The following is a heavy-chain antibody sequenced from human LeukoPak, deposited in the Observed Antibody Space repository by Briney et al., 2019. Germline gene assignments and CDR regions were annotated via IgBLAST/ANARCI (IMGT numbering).Heavy chain of an antibody. Sequence: PGRSLRLSCSASGFTFSSYAMSWVRQAPGKGLEWVSAIGANNGRTYYADSVKGRFTISRDDPRNTLYLQMNSLRAEDTAVYYCAKETAPDSILTTVDYWGQGALVTVSS. J-gene: IGHJ4*02. CDR3: AKETAPDSILTTVDY. CDR1: GFTFSSYA. CDR2: IGANNGRT. V-gene: IGHV3-23*01. D-gene: IGHD1-1*01.